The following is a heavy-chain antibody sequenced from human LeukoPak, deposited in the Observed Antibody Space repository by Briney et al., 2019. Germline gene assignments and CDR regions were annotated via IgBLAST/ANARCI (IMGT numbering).Heavy chain of an antibody. V-gene: IGHV3-53*01. J-gene: IGHJ4*02. CDR2: VYSDGST. Sequence: GGSLRLSCAASGFTVSSNYMSWVRQAPRKGLEWVSVVYSDGSTFYADSVKGRFTISRDISKNTLSLQMNSLRADDTAVYYCASTNGRFGELLLDYWGQGTLVTVSS. D-gene: IGHD3-10*01. CDR3: ASTNGRFGELLLDY. CDR1: GFTVSSNY.